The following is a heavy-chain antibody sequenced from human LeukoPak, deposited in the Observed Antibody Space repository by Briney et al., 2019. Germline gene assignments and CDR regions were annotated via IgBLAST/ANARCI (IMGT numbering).Heavy chain of an antibody. CDR2: ISFDGSNK. CDR1: GLTFSNYG. Sequence: GGSLRLSCVASGLTFSNYGMHWVRQAPGKGLEWVTEISFDGSNKHYVDSVKGRFTISRDNSKNTLYLQMNSLSAEDTAVYYRAPTGGDFWSGYFAAAYAFDIWGQGTMVTVSS. V-gene: IGHV3-30*03. D-gene: IGHD3-3*01. J-gene: IGHJ3*02. CDR3: APTGGDFWSGYFAAAYAFDI.